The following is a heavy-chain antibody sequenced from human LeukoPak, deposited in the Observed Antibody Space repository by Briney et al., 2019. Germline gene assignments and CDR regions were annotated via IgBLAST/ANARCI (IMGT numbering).Heavy chain of an antibody. Sequence: PGGSLRLSCAASGFTFSTYAMSWVRQAPGKGLEWVSAISVRGSSTYYADSVKGRFTISRDNSKNTLYLQMNSLRADDTAVYYCAKPRRCTSTNCYRWFDPWGQGTLVTVSS. CDR1: GFTFSTYA. CDR3: AKPRRCTSTNCYRWFDP. CDR2: ISVRGSST. D-gene: IGHD2-2*01. V-gene: IGHV3-23*01. J-gene: IGHJ5*02.